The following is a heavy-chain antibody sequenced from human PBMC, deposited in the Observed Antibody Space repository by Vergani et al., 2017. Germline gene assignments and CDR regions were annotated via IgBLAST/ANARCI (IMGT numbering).Heavy chain of an antibody. CDR1: GFTFSNSA. V-gene: IGHV3-23*01. CDR3: ARDWTSGGCPNKYGKDV. Sequence: EVHLLESGGGLVQSGGSLRLSCAASGFTFSNSAVSWVRQTPGRGLAWVSSISGPGLSTYYADSVKGRFSISRDNSKNTVFLQMHSLRAEDTAIYYCARDWTSGGCPNKYGKDVLGQGATVTGSS. J-gene: IGHJ6*02. CDR2: ISGPGLST. D-gene: IGHD3/OR15-3a*01.